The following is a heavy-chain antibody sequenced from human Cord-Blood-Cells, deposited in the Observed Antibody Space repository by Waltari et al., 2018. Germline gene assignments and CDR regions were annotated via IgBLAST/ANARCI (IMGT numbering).Heavy chain of an antibody. CDR1: VGSFSGDY. D-gene: IGHD6-13*01. Sequence: QVQLQQWGAGLLKPSETLSLTCAVHVGSFSGDYSSWIRQPPGKGLEWIGEINHSGSTNYNPSLKSRVTISVDTSKNQFSLKLSSVTAADTAVYYCATRHGYSSSWYYFQHWGQGTLVTVSS. CDR2: INHSGST. J-gene: IGHJ1*01. V-gene: IGHV4-34*01. CDR3: ATRHGYSSSWYYFQH.